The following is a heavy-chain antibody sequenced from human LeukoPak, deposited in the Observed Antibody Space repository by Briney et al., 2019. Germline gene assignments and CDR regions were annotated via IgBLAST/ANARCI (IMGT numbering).Heavy chain of an antibody. D-gene: IGHD3-16*01. CDR1: GYSISSGYY. CDR3: ARYMSLYYYYMDV. J-gene: IGHJ6*03. Sequence: SETLSLTCTVSGYSISSGYYWGWIRQPPGKGLEWIGSIYHSGSTYYNPSLKSRVTISVDTSKNQFSLKLSSVTAADTAVYYCARYMSLYYYYMDVWGKGATVTVSS. V-gene: IGHV4-38-2*02. CDR2: IYHSGST.